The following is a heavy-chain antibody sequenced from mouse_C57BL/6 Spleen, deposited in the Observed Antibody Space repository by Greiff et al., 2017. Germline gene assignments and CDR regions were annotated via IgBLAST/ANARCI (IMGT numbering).Heavy chain of an antibody. D-gene: IGHD4-1*01. CDR2: ISGGGGKT. V-gene: IGHV5-9*01. CDR3: ARQFNWDDWYFDV. CDR1: GFTFSSYT. J-gene: IGHJ1*03. Sequence: EVMLVESGGGLVKPGGSLKLSCAASGFTFSSYTMSWVRQTPEKRLEWVATISGGGGKTYYPDSVKGRFTISRDNAKNTLYLQMSSLRSEDTALYYCARQFNWDDWYFDVWGTGTTVTVSS.